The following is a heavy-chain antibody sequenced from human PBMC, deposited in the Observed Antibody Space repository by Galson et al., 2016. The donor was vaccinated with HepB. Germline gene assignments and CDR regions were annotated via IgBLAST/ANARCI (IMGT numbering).Heavy chain of an antibody. CDR2: ISYDGSNK. Sequence: SLRLSCAASGFTFSSYGMHWVRQAPGKGLEWVAVISYDGSNKYYADSVKGRFTISRENSKKTLYLQMNSLRAEDTAVYYCAKPNGARYPDWFLWFDYWAQGTLVTVSS. J-gene: IGHJ4*02. CDR3: AKPNGARYPDWFLWFDY. V-gene: IGHV3-30*18. CDR1: GFTFSSYG. D-gene: IGHD3-9*01.